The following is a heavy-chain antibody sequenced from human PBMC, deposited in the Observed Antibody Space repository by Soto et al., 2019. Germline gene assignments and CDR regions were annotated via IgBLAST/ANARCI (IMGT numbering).Heavy chain of an antibody. J-gene: IGHJ5*02. V-gene: IGHV4-4*02. Sequence: QVQLQESGPGLVKPSGTLSLTCAVSGGSISSSXXXXXXXXXXXXXXXWIGEIYHSGSTNYNPSLKSRVTISVDKSKNQFSLKLSSVTAADTAVYYCARDGNGSGRYNWFDPWGQGTLVTVSS. CDR3: ARDGNGSGRYNWFDP. CDR1: GGSISSSXX. CDR2: IYHSGST. D-gene: IGHD3-10*01.